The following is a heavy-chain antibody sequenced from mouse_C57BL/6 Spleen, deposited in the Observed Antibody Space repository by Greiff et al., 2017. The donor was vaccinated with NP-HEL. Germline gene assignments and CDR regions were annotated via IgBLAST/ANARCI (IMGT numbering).Heavy chain of an antibody. CDR2: IYPGNSDT. CDR3: TRSDDYGWYFDV. Sequence: VQLQQSGTVLARPGASVKMSCKTSGYTFTSYWMHWVKQRPGQGLEWIGAIYPGNSDTSYNQKFKGKAKLTAVTSASTAYMELSSLTNEDSAVYYCTRSDDYGWYFDVWGTGTTVTVAS. J-gene: IGHJ1*03. CDR1: GYTFTSYW. V-gene: IGHV1-5*01. D-gene: IGHD2-4*01.